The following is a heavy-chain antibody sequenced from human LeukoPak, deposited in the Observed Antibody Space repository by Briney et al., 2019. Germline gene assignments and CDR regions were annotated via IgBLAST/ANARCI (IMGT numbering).Heavy chain of an antibody. CDR1: GFSFTNFW. Sequence: GGSLRLSCAVSGFSFTNFWMSWVRQAPGRGLEWVANIHPEGNEKYHVESVKGRFTISRDNTKKLLFLQMNGLRVEDTAVYYCARGDAFSGDHWGQGTLVTVSS. CDR2: IHPEGNEK. J-gene: IGHJ4*02. V-gene: IGHV3-7*04. CDR3: ARGDAFSGDH.